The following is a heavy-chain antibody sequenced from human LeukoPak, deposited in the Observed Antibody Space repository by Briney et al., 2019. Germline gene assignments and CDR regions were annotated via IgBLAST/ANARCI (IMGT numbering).Heavy chain of an antibody. CDR1: GYSFTNYW. J-gene: IGHJ4*02. CDR2: IYPGDSDT. V-gene: IGHV5-51*01. CDR3: ARQFGNYGGNSYFDY. Sequence: GESLKISCNGSGYSFTNYWIGWVRQMPGKGLGCIGIIYPGDSDTRYSTSFKGQVTISADKSITTAYLQWSSLKASDTAMYYCARQFGNYGGNSYFDYWGQGTLVTVSS. D-gene: IGHD4-23*01.